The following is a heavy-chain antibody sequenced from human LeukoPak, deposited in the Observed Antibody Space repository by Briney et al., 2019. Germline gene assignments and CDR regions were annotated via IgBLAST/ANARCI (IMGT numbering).Heavy chain of an antibody. V-gene: IGHV3-30*14. CDR2: ISSDGSNK. J-gene: IGHJ3*01. D-gene: IGHD3-22*01. CDR3: ARAERYYDSSGYSNDAFDV. CDR1: GFNFFIYA. Sequence: PGRSLRLSCAASGFNFFIYAVHWVRQAPGKGLEWVAVISSDGSNKYYADSVKGRFTISRDNSKNTLYLQMNSLRAEDTAVYYCARAERYYDSSGYSNDAFDVWGQGTMVTVSS.